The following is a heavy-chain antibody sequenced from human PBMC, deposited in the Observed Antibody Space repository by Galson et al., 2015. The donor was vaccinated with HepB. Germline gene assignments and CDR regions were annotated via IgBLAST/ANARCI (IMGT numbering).Heavy chain of an antibody. CDR3: ARHDFWCGSAWGDYYYYMDV. CDR1: GYSFTSYW. Sequence: QSGAEVKKPGESLKISCKGSGYSFTSYWIGWVRQMPGEGLEWMGIIYPGDSDTRYSPSFQGQVTISADKSISTAYLQWSSLKASDTAMYYCARHDFWCGSAWGDYYYYMDVWDKGTTVTVSS. CDR2: IYPGDSDT. J-gene: IGHJ6*03. D-gene: IGHD3-3*01. V-gene: IGHV5-51*01.